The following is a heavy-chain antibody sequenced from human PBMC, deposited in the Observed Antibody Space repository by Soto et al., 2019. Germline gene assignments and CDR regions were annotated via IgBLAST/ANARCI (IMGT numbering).Heavy chain of an antibody. V-gene: IGHV7-4-1*01. CDR1: GYTFTSYA. J-gene: IGHJ5*02. Sequence: ASVKVSCKASGYTFTSYAMNWVRQAPGQGLEWMGWINTNTGNPTYAQGFTGRFVFSLDTSVSTAYLQICSLKAEDTAVYYCAREIEVLRYFDWLPGGYNWFDPWGQGTLVTVPS. CDR2: INTNTGNP. CDR3: AREIEVLRYFDWLPGGYNWFDP. D-gene: IGHD3-9*01.